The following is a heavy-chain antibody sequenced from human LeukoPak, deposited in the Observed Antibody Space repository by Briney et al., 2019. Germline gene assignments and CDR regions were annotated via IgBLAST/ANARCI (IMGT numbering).Heavy chain of an antibody. CDR1: GGSISGYY. CDR2: FYYSGNT. J-gene: IGHJ6*03. Sequence: SETLSLTCTISGGSISGYYWNWIRQPPGKGLEWIGYFYYSGNTNYNPSLKSRLTISLDTSKNQFSLKLSSVTAADTAVYYCASARVVDTPMSYYMDVWGKGTTVTVSS. D-gene: IGHD5-18*01. CDR3: ASARVVDTPMSYYMDV. V-gene: IGHV4-59*01.